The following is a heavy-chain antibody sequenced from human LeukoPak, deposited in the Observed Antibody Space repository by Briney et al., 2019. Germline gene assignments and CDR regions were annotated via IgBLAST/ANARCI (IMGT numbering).Heavy chain of an antibody. Sequence: ASVTDSCQASGYIFTDYYLHWVRPPPGQGLAWMGWINPNSGVTNYAQKFQGRVSMTRDTSISTAYMDLSRLNFDDTAVYYCAKVGHPTDIVLVPAAHSDLGTFDHWGQGTLVTVSS. J-gene: IGHJ4*02. CDR2: INPNSGVT. V-gene: IGHV1-2*02. CDR3: AKVGHPTDIVLVPAAHSDLGTFDH. D-gene: IGHD2-8*02. CDR1: GYIFTDYY.